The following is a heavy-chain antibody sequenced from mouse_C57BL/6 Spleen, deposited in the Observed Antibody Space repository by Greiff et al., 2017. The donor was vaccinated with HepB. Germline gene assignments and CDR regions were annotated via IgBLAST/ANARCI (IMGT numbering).Heavy chain of an antibody. CDR1: GYAFSSSW. CDR2: IYPGDGDT. V-gene: IGHV1-82*01. J-gene: IGHJ4*01. Sequence: QVQLQQSGPELVKPGASVKISCKASGYAFSSSWMNWVKQRPGKGLEWIGRIYPGDGDTNYNGKFKGKATLTADKSSSTAYMQLSSLTSEDSAVYFCARWDDGPYAMDYWGQGTSVTVSS. CDR3: ARWDDGPYAMDY. D-gene: IGHD4-1*01.